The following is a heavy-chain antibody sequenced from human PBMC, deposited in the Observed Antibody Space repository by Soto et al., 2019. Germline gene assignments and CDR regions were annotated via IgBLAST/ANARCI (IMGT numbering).Heavy chain of an antibody. J-gene: IGHJ4*02. V-gene: IGHV4-39*01. CDR1: GGSISNTIYY. D-gene: IGHD3-10*01. CDR3: ARIYGLGSLGGVH. Sequence: QLQLLESGPGLVKPPETLSLTCTVSGGSISNTIYYWAWIPQPPGKGLEWLGSIHDSGNTYYNPSLNSRVTISVDTSKNQFSLNLRSVTAADTAVYYCARIYGLGSLGGVHWGQGTLVTVSS. CDR2: IHDSGNT.